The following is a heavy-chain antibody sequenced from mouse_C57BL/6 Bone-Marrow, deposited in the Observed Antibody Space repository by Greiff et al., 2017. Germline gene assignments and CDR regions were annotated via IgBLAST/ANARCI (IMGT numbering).Heavy chain of an antibody. V-gene: IGHV5-4*01. CDR1: GFTFSSYA. J-gene: IGHJ2*01. CDR2: ISDGGSYT. D-gene: IGHD4-1*01. Sequence: EVQLMESGGGLVKPGGSLKLSCAASGFTFSSYAMSWVRQTPEKRLEWVATISDGGSYTYYPDNVKGRFTISRDNAKNNLYLQMSHLKSEDTAMYYCARASLTGNYFDYWGQGTTLTVSS. CDR3: ARASLTGNYFDY.